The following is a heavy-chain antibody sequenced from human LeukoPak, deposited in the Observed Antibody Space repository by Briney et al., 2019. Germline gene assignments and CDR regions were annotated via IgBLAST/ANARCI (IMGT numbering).Heavy chain of an antibody. CDR3: VGHSDY. CDR1: GFTFSNYA. J-gene: IGHJ4*02. D-gene: IGHD3-16*01. Sequence: PGGSLRLSCAASGFTFSNYAMNWVRQAPGKGLEWVSAISGSGGRTYYADSVKGRVTISRDNSKNTLYLQMNSLRAEDTAVYYCVGHSDYWGQGTLVTVSS. CDR2: ISGSGGRT. V-gene: IGHV3-23*01.